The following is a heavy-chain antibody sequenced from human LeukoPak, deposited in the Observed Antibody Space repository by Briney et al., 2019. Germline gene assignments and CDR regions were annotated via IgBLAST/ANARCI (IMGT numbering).Heavy chain of an antibody. Sequence: SETPSLTCAVYGGSFSGYYWSWIRQPPGKGLEWIGEINHSGSTNYNPSLKSRVTISVDTSKNQFSLKLSSVTAADTAVYYCARAAADRVCSSTSCPKGRGRYFDYWGQGTLVTVSS. CDR2: INHSGST. CDR1: GGSFSGYY. J-gene: IGHJ4*02. CDR3: ARAAADRVCSSTSCPKGRGRYFDY. V-gene: IGHV4-34*01. D-gene: IGHD2-2*01.